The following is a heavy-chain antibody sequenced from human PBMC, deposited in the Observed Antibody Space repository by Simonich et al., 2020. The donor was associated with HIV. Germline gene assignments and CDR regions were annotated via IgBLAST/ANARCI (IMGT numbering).Heavy chain of an antibody. CDR1: GFTFDDYA. V-gene: IGHV3-9*03. CDR3: AKDRYSSSSGSFDY. Sequence: EVQLVESGGGLVQPGRSLRLSCAASGFTFDDYAMHWVRQAPRKGLGWVAGFSGNSGSIGNADSVKGRFTISRDNAKNSLYLQMNSLRAEDMALYYCAKDRYSSSSGSFDYWGQGTLVTVSS. J-gene: IGHJ4*02. CDR2: FSGNSGSI. D-gene: IGHD6-6*01.